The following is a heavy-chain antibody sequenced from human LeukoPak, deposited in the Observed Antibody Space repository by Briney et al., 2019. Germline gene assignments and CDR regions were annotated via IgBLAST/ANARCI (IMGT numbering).Heavy chain of an antibody. CDR2: IYPGDSDT. CDR3: ARRVGSRWQWLETRRGTLGFDY. CDR1: GYSFTSYW. J-gene: IGHJ4*02. Sequence: GESLKISCKGSGYSFTSYWIGWVRQMPGKGLEWMGIIYPGDSDTRYSPSFQGQVTISADKSISTAYLQWSSLKASDTAMYYCARRVGSRWQWLETRRGTLGFDYWGQGTLVTVSS. D-gene: IGHD6-19*01. V-gene: IGHV5-51*01.